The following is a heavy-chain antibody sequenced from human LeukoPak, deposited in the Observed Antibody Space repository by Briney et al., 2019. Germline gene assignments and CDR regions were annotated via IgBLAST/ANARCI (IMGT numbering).Heavy chain of an antibody. D-gene: IGHD3-3*01. CDR2: ISAYNGNT. J-gene: IGHJ5*02. Sequence: ASVKVSCKASGYSFTSYGISWVRQAPGQGLEWMGWISAYNGNTNYAQKLQGRVTMTTDTSTSTAYMELRSLRSDDTAVYYCARLTADFWSGYYDNWFDPWGQGTLVTVSS. V-gene: IGHV1-18*01. CDR1: GYSFTSYG. CDR3: ARLTADFWSGYYDNWFDP.